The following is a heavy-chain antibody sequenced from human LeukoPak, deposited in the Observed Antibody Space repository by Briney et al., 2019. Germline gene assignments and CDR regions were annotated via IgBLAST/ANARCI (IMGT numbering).Heavy chain of an antibody. D-gene: IGHD2-15*01. CDR1: EFTFRDYY. V-gene: IGHV3-11*01. CDR3: ARGDKDFYYGLDV. J-gene: IGHJ6*02. CDR2: ISSDGSTI. Sequence: GGSLRLSCAASEFTFRDYYMRWIRQAPGKGLEWVSCISSDGSTIYYADSVKGRFTISRDNAKNSLYLQMNSLRAEDTAVYYCARGDKDFYYGLDVWGQGTTVIVSS.